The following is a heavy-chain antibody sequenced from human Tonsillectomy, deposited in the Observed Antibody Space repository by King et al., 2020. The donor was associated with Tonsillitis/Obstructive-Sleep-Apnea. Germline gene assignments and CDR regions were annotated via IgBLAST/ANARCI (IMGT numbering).Heavy chain of an antibody. J-gene: IGHJ3*02. V-gene: IGHV1-69*01. Sequence: VQLVESGAEVKKPGSSVKVSCKASGGTFSNYVIHWVRQAPGQGLEWMGGIIPIFGTANYAQKFQGRVTITADESTSTAYMELRSLRSEDTAVYYCARLYGGYSRGAFDIWGQGTMVTVSS. D-gene: IGHD4-23*01. CDR1: GGTFSNYV. CDR3: ARLYGGYSRGAFDI. CDR2: IIPIFGTA.